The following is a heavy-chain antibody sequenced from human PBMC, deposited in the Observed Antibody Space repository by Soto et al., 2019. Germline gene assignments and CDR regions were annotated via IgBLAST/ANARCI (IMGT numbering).Heavy chain of an antibody. J-gene: IGHJ6*03. V-gene: IGHV4-34*01. CDR3: ARGRCSGGSCYSRSRLYYYMDV. Sequence: QVQLQQWGAGLLKPSETLSLTCAVYGGSFSGYYWSWIRQPPWKGLEWIGEINHSGSTNYNPSLKSRVSISVDTTKNQFSLKLSSVTAADTAVYYCARGRCSGGSCYSRSRLYYYMDVWGKGTTVTVSS. D-gene: IGHD2-15*01. CDR1: GGSFSGYY. CDR2: INHSGST.